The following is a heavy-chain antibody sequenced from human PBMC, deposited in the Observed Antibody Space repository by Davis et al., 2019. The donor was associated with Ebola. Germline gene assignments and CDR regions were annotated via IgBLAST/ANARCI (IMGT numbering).Heavy chain of an antibody. V-gene: IGHV1-2*04. D-gene: IGHD6-6*01. Sequence: ASVKVSCKASGYTFTGYYMHWVRQAPGQGLEWMGWINPNSGGTNYAQKFQGWVTMTRDTSISTAYMELSRLRSDDTAVYYCARESIAARRTYYGMDVWGQGTTVTVPS. CDR2: INPNSGGT. CDR3: ARESIAARRTYYGMDV. CDR1: GYTFTGYY. J-gene: IGHJ6*02.